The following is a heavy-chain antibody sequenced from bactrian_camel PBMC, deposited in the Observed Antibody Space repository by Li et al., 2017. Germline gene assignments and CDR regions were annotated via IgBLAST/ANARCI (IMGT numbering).Heavy chain of an antibody. Sequence: VQLVESGGGLVQPGGSLRLSCAASGFTFSSYHMAWVRRAPGKELEWVSTISNRGDIVNYADSVKGRFTIPRDNAKNTLFLQLNSLKTEDTAVYYCASRGGYDANSFEQRKYTYWGPGTQVTVS. J-gene: IGHJ4*01. CDR3: ASRGGYDANSFEQRKYTY. CDR2: ISNRGDIV. CDR1: GFTFSSYH. V-gene: IGHV3S40*01. D-gene: IGHD5*01.